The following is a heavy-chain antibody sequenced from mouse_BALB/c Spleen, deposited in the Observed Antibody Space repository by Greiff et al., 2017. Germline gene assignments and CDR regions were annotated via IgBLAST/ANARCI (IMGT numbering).Heavy chain of an antibody. CDR3: AELGDYFDY. CDR2: ISYSGST. Sequence: EVQLQESGPGLVKPSQSLSLTCTVTGYSITSDYAWNWIRQFPGNKLEWMGYISYSGSTSYNPSLKSRISITRDTSKNQFFLQLNSVTTEDTATYYCAELGDYFDYWGQGTTLTVSS. CDR1: GYSITSDYA. D-gene: IGHD4-1*01. V-gene: IGHV3-2*02. J-gene: IGHJ2*01.